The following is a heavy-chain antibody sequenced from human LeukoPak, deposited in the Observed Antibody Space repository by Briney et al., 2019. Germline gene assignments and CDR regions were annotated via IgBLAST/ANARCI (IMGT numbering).Heavy chain of an antibody. CDR1: GGSISSSSYY. V-gene: IGHV4-39*01. Sequence: SETLSLTCTVSGGSISSSSYYWGWIRQPPGKGLEWIGSIYYSGSTYYNPSLKSRVTISVDTSKNQFSLKLSSVTAADTAVYYCARRAGYSRMGDYFDYWGQGTLVTVSS. D-gene: IGHD5-24*01. CDR2: IYYSGST. J-gene: IGHJ4*02. CDR3: ARRAGYSRMGDYFDY.